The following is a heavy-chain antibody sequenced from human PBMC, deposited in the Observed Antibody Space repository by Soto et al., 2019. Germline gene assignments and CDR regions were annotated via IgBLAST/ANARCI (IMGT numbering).Heavy chain of an antibody. Sequence: EVQVLDSGGGLVQPGGSQRLSCEASGFTFSNYAMSWVRQAPGKGLEWVSTISATGSTLYADSVKGRFTISIDNSKNTVYLQMNFLRAEDTAVYYCAKVSNKWAVAQRGYFNYWGQGTLVTVSS. D-gene: IGHD6-19*01. V-gene: IGHV3-23*01. CDR2: ISATGST. CDR3: AKVSNKWAVAQRGYFNY. CDR1: GFTFSNYA. J-gene: IGHJ4*02.